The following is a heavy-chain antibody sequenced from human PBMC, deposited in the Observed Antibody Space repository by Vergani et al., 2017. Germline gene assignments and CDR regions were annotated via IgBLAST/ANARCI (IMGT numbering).Heavy chain of an antibody. J-gene: IGHJ6*02. Sequence: QVQLVEWGGGVVQPGGSLRLSCTASGFIFSSHGMHWVRQAPGKGLEWVAFIRYDGSDKYYVDSVKGRFTISRDNSKNTLYLQVDSLRAEDTAVYYCAKDELGFCGDISCLAMDVWGQGTTVSVSS. CDR2: IRYDGSDK. D-gene: IGHD2-15*01. CDR1: GFIFSSHG. V-gene: IGHV3-30*02. CDR3: AKDELGFCGDISCLAMDV.